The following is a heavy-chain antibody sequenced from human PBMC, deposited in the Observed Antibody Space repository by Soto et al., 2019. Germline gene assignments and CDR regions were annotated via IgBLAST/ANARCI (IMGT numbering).Heavy chain of an antibody. CDR1: GFTFSSYA. J-gene: IGHJ4*02. CDR2: ISGSGGST. D-gene: IGHD3-9*01. Sequence: PGGSLRLSCAASGFTFSSYAMSWVRQAPGKGLEWVSAISGSGGSTYYADSVKGRFTISRDNSKNTLYLQMNSLRAEDTAVYYCAKDRPSLFDWDVSGVVTYFDYWGQGTLVTVSS. V-gene: IGHV3-23*01. CDR3: AKDRPSLFDWDVSGVVTYFDY.